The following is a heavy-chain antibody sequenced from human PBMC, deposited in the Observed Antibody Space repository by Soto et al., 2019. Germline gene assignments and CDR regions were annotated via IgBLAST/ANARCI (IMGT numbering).Heavy chain of an antibody. CDR3: TRHLLRGDDAFTGVDD. Sequence: GGSLRLSCAGSGFTFSGSSIHWVRQASWKGLEWVGRIRSKANSYATAYAASVKGRFTISRDDSKNTAYMQMNSVKTEDTAVYYCTRHLLRGDDAFTGVDDFGQLTLVTFCS. D-gene: IGHD5-12*01. CDR2: IRSKANSYAT. CDR1: GFTFSGSS. V-gene: IGHV3-73*01. J-gene: IGHJ4*02.